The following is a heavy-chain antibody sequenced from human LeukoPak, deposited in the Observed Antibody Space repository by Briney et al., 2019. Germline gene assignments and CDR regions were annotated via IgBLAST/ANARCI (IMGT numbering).Heavy chain of an antibody. J-gene: IGHJ4*02. CDR2: IYHSGST. Sequence: SQTLSLTCAVSGGSISGSTYSWSWIPQPPGKGLEWIGYIYHSGSTYYNPSLKSRVTISVDTSKNRFSLKLSSVTAADTAVYYCARRLVRGACFDYWGQGTLVTVSS. V-gene: IGHV4-30-2*01. CDR1: GGSISGSTYS. D-gene: IGHD3-10*02. CDR3: ARRLVRGACFDY.